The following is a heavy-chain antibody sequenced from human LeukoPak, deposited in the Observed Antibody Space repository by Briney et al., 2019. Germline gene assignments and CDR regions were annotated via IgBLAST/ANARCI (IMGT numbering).Heavy chain of an antibody. CDR1: GGSITSSSFY. CDR2: IYYSGST. J-gene: IGHJ4*02. Sequence: SETLSLTCTVSGGSITSSSFYWGWIRQPPGKGLEWIANIYYSGSTYYNPSLKSRVTISPDTSKNQFSLKLSSVTAADTAVYYCARWVSTPRGYFDYWGQGTLVTVSS. D-gene: IGHD5/OR15-5a*01. CDR3: ARWVSTPRGYFDY. V-gene: IGHV4-39*01.